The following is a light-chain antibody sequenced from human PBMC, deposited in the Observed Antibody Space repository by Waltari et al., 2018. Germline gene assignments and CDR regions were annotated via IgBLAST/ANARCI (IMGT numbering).Light chain of an antibody. CDR1: SSNIGGRH. CDR2: NTY. CDR3: AVWDASLNGPV. J-gene: IGLJ3*02. Sequence: QSVLTQPPAASGTPGQRVTIPCSGRSSNIGGRHVNWYQQLPGTAPKLLIYNTYNRPSGVPDRFSGSKSGTSASLAISGLQSEDEADYFCAVWDASLNGPVFGGGTKVTVL. V-gene: IGLV1-44*01.